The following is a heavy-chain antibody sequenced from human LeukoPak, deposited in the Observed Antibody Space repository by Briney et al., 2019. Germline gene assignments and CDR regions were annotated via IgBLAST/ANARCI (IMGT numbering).Heavy chain of an antibody. V-gene: IGHV1-24*01. D-gene: IGHD3-3*01. Sequence: ASVKVSCKVSGYTLSDLSMHWVRQAPGKGLEWMGGFDPENDGPIYAEKFQGRVTMTGDTPTDTAYMDLSGLRSDDTAVYYCATLPFGVVMSDYWGQGTLVTVSS. CDR3: ATLPFGVVMSDY. CDR1: GYTLSDLS. J-gene: IGHJ4*02. CDR2: FDPENDGP.